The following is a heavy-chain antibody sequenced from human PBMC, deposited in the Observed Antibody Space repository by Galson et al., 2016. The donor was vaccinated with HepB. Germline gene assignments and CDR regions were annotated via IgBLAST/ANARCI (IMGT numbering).Heavy chain of an antibody. V-gene: IGHV5-51*01. CDR3: ARVGYCSSTSCNYFDY. CDR2: IYPGDSDI. Sequence: SGAEVKKPGESLKISCKGSGYSFTSHWIGWVRQMPGKGLEWMATIYPGDSDIKYSPSFQGQVTISADRSISTAYLQWSSLTASDTAMYYCARVGYCSSTSCNYFDYWGQGTLVTVSS. CDR1: GYSFTSHW. J-gene: IGHJ4*02. D-gene: IGHD2-2*01.